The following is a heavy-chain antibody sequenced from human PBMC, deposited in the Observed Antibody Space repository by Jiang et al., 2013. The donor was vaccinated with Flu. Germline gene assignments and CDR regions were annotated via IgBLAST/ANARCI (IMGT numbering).Heavy chain of an antibody. CDR2: INPNSGGT. D-gene: IGHD3-10*01. Sequence: GAEVKKPGASVKVSCKASGYTFTGYYMHWVRQAPGQGLEWMGWINPNSGGTNYAQKFQGWVTMTRDTSISTAYMELSRLRSDDTAVYYCAREGVLWFGSTSYYYYGMDVWGKGTTGHRLL. J-gene: IGHJ6*04. CDR3: AREGVLWFGSTSYYYYGMDV. CDR1: GYTFTGYY. V-gene: IGHV1-2*04.